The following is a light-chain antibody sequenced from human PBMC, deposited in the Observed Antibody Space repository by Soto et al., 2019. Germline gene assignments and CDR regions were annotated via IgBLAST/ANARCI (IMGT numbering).Light chain of an antibody. CDR1: QTISSW. J-gene: IGKJ1*01. CDR3: QQYTTRRT. V-gene: IGKV1-5*03. Sequence: DIRMTQSPSTLSVSVGDRVTITCRASQTISSWLAWYQQKPGKAPKLLIYKASTLKSGVPSRLSGSGSGTEFTLTISSLQSEDSAVYYCQQYTTRRTSGHGTKVDIK. CDR2: KAS.